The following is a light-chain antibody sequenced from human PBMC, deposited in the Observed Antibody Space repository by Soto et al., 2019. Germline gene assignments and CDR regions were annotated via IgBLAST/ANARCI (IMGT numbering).Light chain of an antibody. Sequence: DIQVTQSPSTLSASVGDAVTITCRVSESIDNWLAWYQQKPGKAPKLLIFAASTLVRGVPSKFSGRGSGTEFTLTISSLQADDFATYYCQQYHTDWTFGQGTKV. J-gene: IGKJ1*01. CDR1: ESIDNW. CDR2: AAS. V-gene: IGKV1-5*01. CDR3: QQYHTDWT.